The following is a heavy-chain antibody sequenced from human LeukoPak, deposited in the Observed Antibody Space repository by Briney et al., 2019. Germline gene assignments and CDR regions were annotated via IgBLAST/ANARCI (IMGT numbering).Heavy chain of an antibody. J-gene: IGHJ5*02. CDR1: GFTVSSDS. V-gene: IGHV3-53*01. CDR3: TREGLGTTFSAWFDP. CDR2: IYSGGST. D-gene: IGHD1-7*01. Sequence: GGSLRLSCTVSGFTVSSDSMSWVRQAPGKGLEWVSFIYSGGSTHYSDSVKGRFTISRDNSKNTLYLQMNSLRAEDTAVYYCTREGLGTTFSAWFDPWGQGTLVFVSS.